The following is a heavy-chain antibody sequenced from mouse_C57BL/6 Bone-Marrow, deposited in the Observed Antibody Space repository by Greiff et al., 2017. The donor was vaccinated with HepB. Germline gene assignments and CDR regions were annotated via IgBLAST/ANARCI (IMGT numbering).Heavy chain of an antibody. V-gene: IGHV1-81*01. D-gene: IGHD1-1*01. CDR1: GYTFTSYG. CDR3: ARSGITTVVASYYYAMDY. J-gene: IGHJ4*01. Sequence: VKLQESGAELARPGASVKLSCKASGYTFTSYGISWVKQRTGQGLEWIGEIYPRSGNTYYNEKFKGKATLTADKSSSTAYMELRSLTSEDSAVYFCARSGITTVVASYYYAMDYWGQGTSVTVSS. CDR2: IYPRSGNT.